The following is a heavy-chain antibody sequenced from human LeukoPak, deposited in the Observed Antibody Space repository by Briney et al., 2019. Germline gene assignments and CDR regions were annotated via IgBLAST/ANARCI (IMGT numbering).Heavy chain of an antibody. D-gene: IGHD6-19*01. V-gene: IGHV1-18*01. J-gene: IGHJ4*02. CDR3: ARPEIDSGWYRGFDY. Sequence: ASVKVSCKASGYTFTSYGISWVRQAPGQGLEWMGWISAYNGNTNYAQKLQGRVTMTTDTSTSTAYMELRSLRSDDTAVYYCARPEIDSGWYRGFDYWGQGTLVTVSS. CDR2: ISAYNGNT. CDR1: GYTFTSYG.